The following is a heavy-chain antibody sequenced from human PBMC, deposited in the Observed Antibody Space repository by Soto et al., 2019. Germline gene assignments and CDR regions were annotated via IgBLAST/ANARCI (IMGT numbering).Heavy chain of an antibody. J-gene: IGHJ4*02. CDR1: GFTFSSYS. D-gene: IGHD6-13*01. CDR3: ARLQTGYSSSWYLDY. Sequence: EVQLVESGGGLVQPGGSLRLSCAASGFTFSSYSMNWVRQAPGKGLEWVSHISSSSSTIYYADSVKGRFTISRDNAKNSLYLQMNSLRAEDTAVYYCARLQTGYSSSWYLDYCGQGTLVTVSS. V-gene: IGHV3-48*01. CDR2: ISSSSSTI.